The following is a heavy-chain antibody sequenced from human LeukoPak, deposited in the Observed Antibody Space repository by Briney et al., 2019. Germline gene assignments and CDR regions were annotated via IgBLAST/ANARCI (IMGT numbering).Heavy chain of an antibody. CDR1: GFTFSSFG. CDR2: IRYDGIAI. J-gene: IGHJ6*03. V-gene: IGHV3-30*02. Sequence: GGSLRLSCAASGFTFSSFGMNWVRQAPGKGLEWVTFIRYDGIAIQYADSVKGRFTISRDNSKNTLYLQMNSLRAEDTAVYYCAKDGGGYYPYYYYYMDVWGKGTTVTISS. CDR3: AKDGGGYYPYYYYYMDV. D-gene: IGHD3-22*01.